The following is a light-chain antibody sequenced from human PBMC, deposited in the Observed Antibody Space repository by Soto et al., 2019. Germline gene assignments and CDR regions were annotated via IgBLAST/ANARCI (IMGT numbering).Light chain of an antibody. Sequence: AIRITQSPSSFSASTGDRVTITCRASQGISSYLAWYQQKPGKAPKLLIYAASTLQSGVPSRFSGSGSGTDFTLTISCLQSEDFATYYCQQYYSYLTFGGGTKVDIK. J-gene: IGKJ4*01. CDR2: AAS. V-gene: IGKV1-8*01. CDR1: QGISSY. CDR3: QQYYSYLT.